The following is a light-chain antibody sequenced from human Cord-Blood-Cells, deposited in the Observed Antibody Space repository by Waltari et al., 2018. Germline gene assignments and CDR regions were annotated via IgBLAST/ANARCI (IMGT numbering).Light chain of an antibody. CDR1: SSDVGGYNY. J-gene: IGLJ1*01. Sequence: QSALTQPASVSGSPGQSITIPCTGTSSDVGGYNYVSWYQQHPGKAPKLMLYDVSNRPSGVSNRFSGSKSGNTASLTISGLQAEDEADYYCSSYTSSSSSYVFGTGTKVTVL. CDR3: SSYTSSSSSYV. V-gene: IGLV2-14*01. CDR2: DVS.